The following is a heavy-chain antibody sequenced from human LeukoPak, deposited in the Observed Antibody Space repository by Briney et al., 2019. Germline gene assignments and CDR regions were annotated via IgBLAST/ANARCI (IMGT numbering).Heavy chain of an antibody. Sequence: GASVKVSCKVSGYTLTELSMHWVRQAPGKGLEWMGWMNPNSGNTGYAQKFQGRVTMTRNTSISTAYMELSSLRSEDTAVYYCARGPKAYYFDSSGYVFDYWGQGTLVTVSS. V-gene: IGHV1-8*01. D-gene: IGHD3-22*01. CDR2: MNPNSGNT. CDR3: ARGPKAYYFDSSGYVFDY. CDR1: GYTLTELS. J-gene: IGHJ4*02.